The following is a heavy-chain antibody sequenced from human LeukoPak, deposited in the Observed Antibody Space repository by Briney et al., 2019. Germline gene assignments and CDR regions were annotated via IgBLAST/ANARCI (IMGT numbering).Heavy chain of an antibody. CDR2: ISYDGSNK. V-gene: IGHV3-30*03. CDR3: ARGPAVADYFYYYHMDV. CDR1: GITFSSYG. D-gene: IGHD6-19*01. J-gene: IGHJ6*04. Sequence: GGSLRLSCAASGITFSSYGMHWVRQAPGKGLEWVAVISYDGSNKYYADSVKGRFTISRDNAKNSLYLQMHSLRAEDTAIYYCARGPAVADYFYYYHMDVWGKGTTVTVSS.